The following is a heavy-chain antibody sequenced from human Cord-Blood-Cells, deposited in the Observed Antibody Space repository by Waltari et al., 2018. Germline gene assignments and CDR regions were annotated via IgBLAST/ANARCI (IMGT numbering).Heavy chain of an antibody. CDR3: ARDRGGYSGYNDAFDI. D-gene: IGHD5-12*01. CDR2: IIPIHGIA. J-gene: IGHJ3*02. CDR1: GGTFSSYA. V-gene: IGHV1-69*09. Sequence: QVQLVQSGAEVKKPGSSVKVSCKASGGTFSSYAIRWVRQAPGQGLEWMGRIIPIHGIANYEQKFQGRVTITADKSTSTAYMELSSLRSEDTAVYYCARDRGGYSGYNDAFDIWGQGTMVTVSS.